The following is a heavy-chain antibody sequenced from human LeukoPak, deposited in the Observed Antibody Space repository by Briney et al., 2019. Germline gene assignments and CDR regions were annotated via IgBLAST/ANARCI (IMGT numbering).Heavy chain of an antibody. J-gene: IGHJ3*02. CDR3: ARRGVVVITHDAFDI. Sequence: PGGSLRLSCAASGFTFSSYAMSWVRQAPGKGLEWVSAISGGGGSTYYADSVKGRFTISRDNSKNTLDLQMNSLRAEDTALYYCARRGVVVITHDAFDIWGQGTMVAVSS. CDR1: GFTFSSYA. CDR2: ISGGGGST. V-gene: IGHV3-23*01. D-gene: IGHD3-22*01.